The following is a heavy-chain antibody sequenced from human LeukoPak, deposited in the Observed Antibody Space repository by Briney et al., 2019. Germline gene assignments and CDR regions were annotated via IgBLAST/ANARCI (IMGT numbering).Heavy chain of an antibody. D-gene: IGHD3-22*01. Sequence: GGSLRLSCAASGFAFNKYWMHWVRQTPGKGLVWVSRINGDGSTTSYADSVKGGFTISRDNAKNTLYLQMSSLRAEVTAVYYCATGNYYDSRGYYTFGHWGQGTLVTVSS. CDR2: INGDGSTT. CDR1: GFAFNKYW. V-gene: IGHV3-74*01. J-gene: IGHJ4*02. CDR3: ATGNYYDSRGYYTFGH.